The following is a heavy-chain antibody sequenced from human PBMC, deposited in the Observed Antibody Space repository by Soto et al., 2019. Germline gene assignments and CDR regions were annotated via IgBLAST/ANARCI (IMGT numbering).Heavy chain of an antibody. CDR1: GGTFSSYA. J-gene: IGHJ4*02. CDR2: IIPIFGTA. D-gene: IGHD1-1*01. V-gene: IGHV1-69*01. Sequence: QVQLVQSGAEVKKSGSSVKVSCKASGGTFSSYAISWVRQAPGQGLEWMGGIIPIFGTANYAQKFQGRVTITADESTSTAYMELSSLRSEDTAVYYCARDELAPRPGYFDYWGQGTLVTVSS. CDR3: ARDELAPRPGYFDY.